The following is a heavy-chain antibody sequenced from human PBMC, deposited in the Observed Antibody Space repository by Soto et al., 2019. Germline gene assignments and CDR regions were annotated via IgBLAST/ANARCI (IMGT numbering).Heavy chain of an antibody. CDR3: ARAAAYSSAWTY. CDR2: IYPSGGST. D-gene: IGHD6-19*01. V-gene: IGHV1-46*01. Sequence: GASVKVSCKASGYTFTVYYIHWVRQAPGQGLEWMGMIYPSGGSTSYAQKFQGRVTMTRNTSTTTVYLELSSLRSEDTAVYFCARAAAYSSAWTYWGQGTLVTVSS. J-gene: IGHJ4*02. CDR1: GYTFTVYY.